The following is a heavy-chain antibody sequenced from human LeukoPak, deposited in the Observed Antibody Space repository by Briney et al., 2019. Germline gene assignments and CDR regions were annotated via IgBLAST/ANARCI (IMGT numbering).Heavy chain of an antibody. CDR3: AKDHLVAHVFDY. V-gene: IGHV3-23*01. D-gene: IGHD5-12*01. CDR1: GFTFSSYA. Sequence: GGSLRLSCAASGFTFSSYAMSWVRQAPGKGLEWVSAISGSGGSTYYADFVKGRFTISRDNSKNTLYLRMNSLRAEDTAVYYCAKDHLVAHVFDYWGQGTLVTVSS. J-gene: IGHJ4*02. CDR2: ISGSGGST.